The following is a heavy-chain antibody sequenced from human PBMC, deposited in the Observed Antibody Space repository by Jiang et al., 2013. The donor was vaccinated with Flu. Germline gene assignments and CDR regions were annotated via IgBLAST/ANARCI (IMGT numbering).Heavy chain of an antibody. J-gene: IGHJ4*02. D-gene: IGHD3-22*01. V-gene: IGHV1-18*01. CDR1: GYTFTSYG. Sequence: GAEVKKPGASVKVSCKASGYTFTSYGISWVRQAPGQGLEWMGWISAYNGNTNYAQKLQGRVTMTTDTSTSTAYMELRSLRSDDTAVYYCASFEYYYDSSGYRQPDYWGQGTLVTVS. CDR3: ASFEYYYDSSGYRQPDY. CDR2: ISAYNGNT.